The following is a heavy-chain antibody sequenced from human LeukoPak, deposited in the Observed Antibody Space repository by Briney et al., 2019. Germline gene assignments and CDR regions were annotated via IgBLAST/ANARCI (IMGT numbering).Heavy chain of an antibody. CDR2: IKQDGSDK. Sequence: GGSLXLSCAASGFTFTKYWMTWVRQAPGKGLEWVGNIKQDGSDKNYMDSVKGRFTISRDNTKNSVYLQMSSLRAEDTAVYYCAREVWGPEYWGQGTLVTVSS. CDR1: GFTFTKYW. V-gene: IGHV3-7*01. J-gene: IGHJ4*02. CDR3: AREVWGPEY. D-gene: IGHD1-14*01.